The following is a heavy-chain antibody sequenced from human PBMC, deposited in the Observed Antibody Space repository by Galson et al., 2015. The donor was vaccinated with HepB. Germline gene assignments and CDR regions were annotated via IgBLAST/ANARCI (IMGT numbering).Heavy chain of an antibody. D-gene: IGHD3-3*01. Sequence: CAISGDSVSSNSAAWNWIRQSPSRGLEWLGRTYYRSKWYNDYAVSVKSRITINPDTSMNQFSLQLNSVTPEDTAVYYCARDFLVSGYYYYYGVDVWGQGTTVTVSS. V-gene: IGHV6-1*01. CDR2: TYYRSKWYN. CDR3: ARDFLVSGYYYYYGVDV. CDR1: GDSVSSNSAA. J-gene: IGHJ6*02.